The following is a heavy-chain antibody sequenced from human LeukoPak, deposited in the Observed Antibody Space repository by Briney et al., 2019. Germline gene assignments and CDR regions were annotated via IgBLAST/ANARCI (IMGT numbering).Heavy chain of an antibody. D-gene: IGHD2-15*01. Sequence: ASETLSLTCAVYGGSFSGYYWSWIRQPPGKGLEWIGGINHSGSTNYNPSLKSRVTISVDTSKNQFSLKLSSVTAADTAVYYCARGGVGYCSGGSCSVGYFDYWGQGTLVTVSS. CDR3: ARGGVGYCSGGSCSVGYFDY. CDR2: INHSGST. V-gene: IGHV4-34*01. J-gene: IGHJ4*02. CDR1: GGSFSGYY.